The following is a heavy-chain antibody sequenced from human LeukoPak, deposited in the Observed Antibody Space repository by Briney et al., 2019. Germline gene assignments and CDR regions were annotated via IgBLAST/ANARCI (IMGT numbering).Heavy chain of an antibody. CDR2: IKSKTDGGTT. Sequence: GGSLRLSCAASGFTFSSYWMTWVRQAPGKGLEWVGRIKSKTDGGTTDCAAPVKGRFTISRDDSKNTLYLQMNSLKTEDTAVYYCTTWSDSSGYYLFDYWGQGTLVTVSS. J-gene: IGHJ4*02. D-gene: IGHD3-22*01. V-gene: IGHV3-15*01. CDR1: GFTFSSYW. CDR3: TTWSDSSGYYLFDY.